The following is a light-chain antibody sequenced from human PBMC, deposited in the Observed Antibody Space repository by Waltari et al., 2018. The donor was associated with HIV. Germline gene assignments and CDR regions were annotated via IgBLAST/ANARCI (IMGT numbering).Light chain of an antibody. V-gene: IGLV2-8*01. CDR2: DDT. CDR3: NSYAGSDNVL. Sequence: QSALTQPPSASGSPGQSVTISCTGSSSDVGGYNLVSWYQHHPGKAPRLIMYDDTRRPSGVPDRFFGSKSANTASLTVSGLQAEDEADYYCNSYAGSDNVLFGGGTKLTVL. J-gene: IGLJ2*01. CDR1: SSDVGGYNL.